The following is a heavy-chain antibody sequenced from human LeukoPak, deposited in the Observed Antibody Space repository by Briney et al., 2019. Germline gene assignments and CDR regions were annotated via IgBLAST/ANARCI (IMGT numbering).Heavy chain of an antibody. D-gene: IGHD2-15*01. CDR3: ARVVAAHWWYFDL. Sequence: GGSLRLSCAASGFTFSSYTMNWVRQAPGKGLEWVSSISSSSSYIYYADSVKGRFTISRDNAKKSLYLQMNSLRAEDTAVYYCARVVAAHWWYFDLWGRGTLVTVSS. CDR1: GFTFSSYT. CDR2: ISSSSSYI. J-gene: IGHJ2*01. V-gene: IGHV3-21*01.